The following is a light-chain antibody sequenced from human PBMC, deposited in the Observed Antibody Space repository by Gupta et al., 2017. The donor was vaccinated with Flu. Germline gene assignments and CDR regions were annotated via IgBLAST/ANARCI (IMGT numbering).Light chain of an antibody. CDR2: EVS. CDR3: SSYTSSSTVVYV. CDR1: SSDVGGYNY. J-gene: IGLJ1*01. Sequence: QSALPQPASVSGSPGQSITISCTGTSSDVGGYNYVSWYQQHPAKAPKLMIYEVSNRPSGVPNRFSGSKSGNTASLTISGLQAEDEADYYCSSYTSSSTVVYVFGTGTKVTVL. V-gene: IGLV2-14*01.